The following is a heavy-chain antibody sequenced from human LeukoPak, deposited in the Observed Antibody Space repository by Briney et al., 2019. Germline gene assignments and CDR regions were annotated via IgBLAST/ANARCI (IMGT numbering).Heavy chain of an antibody. V-gene: IGHV3-64*01. CDR1: GFTFSSYE. Sequence: PGGSLRLSCAASGFTFSSYEMNWVRQAPGKGLEYVSAISSNGGSTYYANSVRGRFTISRDNSKNTLYLQMGSLRAEDMAVYYCARGPRITGTYYYYMDVWGKGTTVTASS. CDR2: ISSNGGST. J-gene: IGHJ6*03. CDR3: ARGPRITGTYYYYMDV. D-gene: IGHD1/OR15-1a*01.